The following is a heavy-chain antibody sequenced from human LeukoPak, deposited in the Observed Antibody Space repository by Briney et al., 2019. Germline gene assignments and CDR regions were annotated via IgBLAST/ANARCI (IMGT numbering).Heavy chain of an antibody. J-gene: IGHJ5*02. CDR2: IYYSGST. CDR3: ARGGIAGYCSGGSCYSNWFDP. Sequence: SETLSLTCTVSGGPISSYYWSWIRQPPGKGLEWIGYIYYSGSTNYNPSLKSRVTISVDTSKNQFSLKLSSVTAADTAVYYCARGGIAGYCSGGSCYSNWFDPWGQGTLVSVSS. CDR1: GGPISSYY. D-gene: IGHD2-15*01. V-gene: IGHV4-59*01.